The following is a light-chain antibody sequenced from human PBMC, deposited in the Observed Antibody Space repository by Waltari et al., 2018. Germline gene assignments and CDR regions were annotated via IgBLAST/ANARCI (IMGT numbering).Light chain of an antibody. Sequence: EIVLTQSPGTLSLSPGEGATLSCRASESVSKFLAWYQQKPGQAPRLLIYHASNRASGIPDRFSGSGFGTDFSLTISRLEPEDFAVYYCQKYESLPATFGQGTKVEIQ. J-gene: IGKJ1*01. CDR1: ESVSKF. CDR2: HAS. CDR3: QKYESLPAT. V-gene: IGKV3-20*01.